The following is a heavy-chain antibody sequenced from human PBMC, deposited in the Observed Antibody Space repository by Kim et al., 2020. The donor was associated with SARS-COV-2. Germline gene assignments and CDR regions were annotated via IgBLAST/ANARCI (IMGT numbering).Heavy chain of an antibody. Sequence: GGSLRLSCAASGFTFDDYAMHWVRQAPGKGLEWVSGISWNSGSIGYADSVKGRFTISRDNAKNSLYLQMNSLRAEDTALYYCAKDRGGYNSNWFDPWGQGTLVTVSS. V-gene: IGHV3-9*01. J-gene: IGHJ5*02. D-gene: IGHD5-12*01. CDR3: AKDRGGYNSNWFDP. CDR2: ISWNSGSI. CDR1: GFTFDDYA.